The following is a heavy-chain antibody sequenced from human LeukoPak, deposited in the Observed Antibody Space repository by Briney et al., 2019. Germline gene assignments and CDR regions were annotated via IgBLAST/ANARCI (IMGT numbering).Heavy chain of an antibody. D-gene: IGHD1-7*01. CDR1: GGTFSSYA. Sequence: ASVKVSCKASGGTFSSYAISWVRQAPGQGLEWMGGIIPIFGTANYAQKFQGRVTITADESTSTAYMELSSLRSEDTAVYYCARKGYNWNYVGYYYYMDVWGKGTTVTVSS. CDR3: ARKGYNWNYVGYYYYMDV. V-gene: IGHV1-69*01. CDR2: IIPIFGTA. J-gene: IGHJ6*03.